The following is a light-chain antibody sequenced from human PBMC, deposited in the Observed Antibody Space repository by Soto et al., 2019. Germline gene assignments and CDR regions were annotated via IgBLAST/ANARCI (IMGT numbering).Light chain of an antibody. CDR1: QSVSSSY. Sequence: EIVLTQSPGTLSLSPGERATLSCRASQSVSSSYLAWYQQKPGQAPRLLIYDASSRATGSPDRFSGSGSGTAFTLTISRLEPEDIAVYSWQQYGYSPLYSFGRGTKLEIK. CDR3: QQYGYSPLYS. V-gene: IGKV3-20*01. J-gene: IGKJ2*01. CDR2: DAS.